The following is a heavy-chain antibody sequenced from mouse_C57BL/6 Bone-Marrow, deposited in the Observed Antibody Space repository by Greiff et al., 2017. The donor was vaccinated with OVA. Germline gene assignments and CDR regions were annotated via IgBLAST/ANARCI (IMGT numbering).Heavy chain of an antibody. CDR3: ARGGDPYGD. V-gene: IGHV1-52*01. Sequence: VQLQQPGAELVRPGSSVKLSCKASGYTFTSYWMHWVKQRPIQGLEWIGNIDPSDSETHSNQKFKDKATLTVDKSSSTAYMQLSSLTSECSAIDYCARGGDPYGDWGQGTTLTAAS. D-gene: IGHD1-1*02. CDR1: GYTFTSYW. J-gene: IGHJ2*01. CDR2: IDPSDSET.